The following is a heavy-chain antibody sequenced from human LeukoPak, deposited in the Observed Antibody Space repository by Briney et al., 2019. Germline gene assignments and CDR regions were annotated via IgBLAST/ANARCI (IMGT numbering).Heavy chain of an antibody. CDR2: ISYDGSDE. V-gene: IGHV3-30*03. J-gene: IGHJ4*02. D-gene: IGHD2-15*01. CDR3: TTDTWYSAGH. Sequence: GGSLRLSCAASGFIFSNYGIHWVRQAPGKGLDWVAVISYDGSDEYYADSVKGRFTISRDNAKNTLYLQMNSLRAEDTAIYYCTTDTWYSAGHWGQGTLVTVSS. CDR1: GFIFSNYG.